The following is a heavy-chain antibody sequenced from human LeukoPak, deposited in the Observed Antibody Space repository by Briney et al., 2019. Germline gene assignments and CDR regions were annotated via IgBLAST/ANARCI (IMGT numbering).Heavy chain of an antibody. J-gene: IGHJ4*02. V-gene: IGHV4-61*01. Sequence: PSETLSLTCTASGGSVSSGSYYWSWIRQPPGKGLEWIGYIYYSGSTNYNPSLKSRVTISVDTSKNQFSLKLSSVTAADTAVYYCARVTSSRALWSGYLYFDYWGQGTLVTVSS. CDR1: GGSVSSGSYY. CDR3: ARVTSSRALWSGYLYFDY. D-gene: IGHD3-3*01. CDR2: IYYSGST.